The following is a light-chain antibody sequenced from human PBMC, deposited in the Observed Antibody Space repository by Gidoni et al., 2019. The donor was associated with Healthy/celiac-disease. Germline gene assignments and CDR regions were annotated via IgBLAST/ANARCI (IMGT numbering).Light chain of an antibody. CDR2: GAS. V-gene: IGKV3-15*01. J-gene: IGKJ1*01. Sequence: EIVMTQSPATLSVSPGERATLSCRASQSVSSNLAWYQQKPGQAPRLLIYGASTRATGIPARFSGSGSGTEFTLTISSLQSEDFAVYYWQQYNNWPWTFGQGTQVEIK. CDR1: QSVSSN. CDR3: QQYNNWPWT.